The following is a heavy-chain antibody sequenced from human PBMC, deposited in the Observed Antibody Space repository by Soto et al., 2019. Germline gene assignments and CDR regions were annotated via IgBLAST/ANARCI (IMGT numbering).Heavy chain of an antibody. CDR2: ISSSGSTI. V-gene: IGHV3-11*01. J-gene: IGHJ5*02. CDR1: GFTFSDYY. CDR3: ARYYYGSGSYYYNWFDP. D-gene: IGHD3-10*01. Sequence: GSLRLSCAASGFTFSDYYMSWIRQAPGKGLEWVSYISSSGSTIYYADSVKGRFTISRDNAKNSLYLQMNSLRAEDTAVYYCARYYYGSGSYYYNWFDPWGQGTLVTVSS.